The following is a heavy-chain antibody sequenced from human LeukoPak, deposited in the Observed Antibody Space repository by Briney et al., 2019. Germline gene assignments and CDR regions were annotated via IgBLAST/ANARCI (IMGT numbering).Heavy chain of an antibody. D-gene: IGHD4-17*01. CDR1: GGSISSGSYY. CDR3: ANSIDFDYGDYYFDY. J-gene: IGHJ4*02. CDR2: IYASGST. V-gene: IGHV4-61*02. Sequence: SETLSLTCTVSGGSISSGSYYWSWLRQPAGKGLDWIVRIYASGSTNYNPSLKSRITISLDTSKNQFSLKLSSVTAADTAVYYCANSIDFDYGDYYFDYWGQGALVTISS.